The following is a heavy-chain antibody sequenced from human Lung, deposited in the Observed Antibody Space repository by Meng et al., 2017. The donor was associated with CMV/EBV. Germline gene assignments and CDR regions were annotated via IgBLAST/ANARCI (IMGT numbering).Heavy chain of an antibody. J-gene: IGHJ4*02. CDR3: ARDVCGRDDFWSGCYDY. V-gene: IGHV3-21*01. CDR2: ISSSSSYI. Sequence: ESXKISXAASGFTFSSYSMNWVRQAPGKGLEWVSSISSSSSYIYYADSVKGRFTISRDNAKNSLYLQMNSLRAEDTAVYYCARDVCGRDDFWSGCYDYWGQGTLVTVSS. CDR1: GFTFSSYS. D-gene: IGHD3-3*01.